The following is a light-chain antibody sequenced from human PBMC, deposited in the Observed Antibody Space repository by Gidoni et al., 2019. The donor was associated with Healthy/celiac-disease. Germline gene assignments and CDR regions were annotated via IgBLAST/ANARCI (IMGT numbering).Light chain of an antibody. V-gene: IGKV1-33*01. CDR1: KDISNY. J-gene: IGKJ2*01. CDR3: QQYDNLPRT. Sequence: DIQMTQSPSSLSASVGDRVTITCQASKDISNYLNWYQQKPGKAPKLLIYDASNLETGVPSRFSGSGSVTDFTFTISSLQPEDIATYYCQQYDNLPRTFGQGTKLEIK. CDR2: DAS.